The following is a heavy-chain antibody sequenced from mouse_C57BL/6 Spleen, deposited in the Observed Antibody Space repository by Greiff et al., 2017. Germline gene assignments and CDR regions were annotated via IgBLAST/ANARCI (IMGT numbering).Heavy chain of an antibody. D-gene: IGHD1-1*01. V-gene: IGHV5-6*01. Sequence: EVKVVESGGDLVKPGGSLKLSCAASGFTFSSYGMSWVRQTPDKRLEWVATISSGGSYTYYPDSVKGRFTISRDNAKNTLYLQMSSLKSEDTAMYYCARQGLLRYFDYWGQGTTLTVSS. J-gene: IGHJ2*01. CDR2: ISSGGSYT. CDR3: ARQGLLRYFDY. CDR1: GFTFSSYG.